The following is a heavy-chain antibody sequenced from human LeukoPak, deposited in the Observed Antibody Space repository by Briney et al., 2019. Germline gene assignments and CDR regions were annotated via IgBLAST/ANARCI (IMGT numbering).Heavy chain of an antibody. CDR2: ISGSGSTI. V-gene: IGHV3-48*03. D-gene: IGHD4-17*01. J-gene: IGHJ4*02. Sequence: GGSLRLSCAASGFTLSSYDVNWVRQAPGKGLEWVSYISGSGSTIYYADSMKGRFTVSRDNAKNSLYLLMNSLRAEDTAVYYCARVLSTVTTLDYWGQGTLVTVSS. CDR1: GFTLSSYD. CDR3: ARVLSTVTTLDY.